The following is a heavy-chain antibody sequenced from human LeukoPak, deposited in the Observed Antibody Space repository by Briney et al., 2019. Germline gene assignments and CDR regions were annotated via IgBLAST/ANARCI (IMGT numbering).Heavy chain of an antibody. Sequence: ASVKVSCKASGYTFTSYGISWVRQAPGQGLEWMGWISAYNGNTNYAQKPQGRVTMTTDTSTSTAYMELRSLRSDDTAVYYCARDQHIVVVTAILDYWGQGTLVTVSS. J-gene: IGHJ4*02. CDR3: ARDQHIVVVTAILDY. D-gene: IGHD2-21*02. CDR1: GYTFTSYG. CDR2: ISAYNGNT. V-gene: IGHV1-18*01.